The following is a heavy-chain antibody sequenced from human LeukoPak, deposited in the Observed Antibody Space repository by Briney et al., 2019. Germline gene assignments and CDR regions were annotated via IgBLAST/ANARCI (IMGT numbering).Heavy chain of an antibody. J-gene: IGHJ1*01. CDR1: GFTFSSHG. D-gene: IGHD4-17*01. V-gene: IGHV3-30*02. CDR2: IRYDGSNK. Sequence: PGGSLRLSCAASGFTFSSHGMHWVRPAPGKGLEWVAFIRYDGSNKYYADSVKGRFTISRDNSKNTLYLQMNSLRAEDTAVYYCAKETPTTVTSPFQHWGQGTLVTVSS. CDR3: AKETPTTVTSPFQH.